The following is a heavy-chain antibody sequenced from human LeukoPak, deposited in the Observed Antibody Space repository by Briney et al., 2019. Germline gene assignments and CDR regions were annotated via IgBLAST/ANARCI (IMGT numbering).Heavy chain of an antibody. CDR2: IYYRGNT. CDR1: GGSISSYY. D-gene: IGHD6-19*01. Sequence: SETLSLTFTVSGGSISSYYWSWIRQPPGKGLEWIGYIYYRGNTNYNPSLKSRVTISVDTSKKQFSLKLSSVTAADTAVYYCARARYHPRAVAGWVRAFDIWGQGTMVTASS. V-gene: IGHV4-59*01. CDR3: ARARYHPRAVAGWVRAFDI. J-gene: IGHJ3*02.